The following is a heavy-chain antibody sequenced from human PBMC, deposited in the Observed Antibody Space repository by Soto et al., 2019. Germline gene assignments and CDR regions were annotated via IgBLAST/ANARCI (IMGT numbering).Heavy chain of an antibody. CDR2: IYSGGST. Sequence: PGGSLRLSCAASGFTVSSNYMSWVRQAPGKGLEWVSVIYSGGSTYYADSVKGRFTISRDNSKNTLYLQMNSLRAEDTAVYYCATSSDYGNSSTYRSGMDVRGKGTTVTVSS. J-gene: IGHJ6*04. CDR1: GFTVSSNY. V-gene: IGHV3-66*01. CDR3: ATSSDYGNSSTYRSGMDV. D-gene: IGHD4-17*01.